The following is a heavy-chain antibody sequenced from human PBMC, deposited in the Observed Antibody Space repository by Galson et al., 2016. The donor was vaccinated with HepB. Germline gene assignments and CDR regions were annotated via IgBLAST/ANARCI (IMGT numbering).Heavy chain of an antibody. Sequence: SLRLSCAASGFTFSIHDMHWVRQAPGKGLEWVSAIETAGDTYYPDSVKGRFTTSRENAKNSLYLQMNSLRAGDTAVYYCARGKSLLTMPWNYGLDVWGKGTLVTVSS. CDR1: GFTFSIHD. J-gene: IGHJ6*04. CDR3: ARGKSLLTMPWNYGLDV. V-gene: IGHV3-13*01. CDR2: IETAGDT. D-gene: IGHD4/OR15-4a*01.